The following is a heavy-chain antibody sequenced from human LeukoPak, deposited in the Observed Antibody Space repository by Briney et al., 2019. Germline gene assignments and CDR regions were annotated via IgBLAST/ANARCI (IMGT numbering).Heavy chain of an antibody. Sequence: SETLSLTCTVSGGSISSYYWSWIRQPPGKGLEWIGYIYYSGSTNYNPSLKNRVTISVDTSKIQFSLKLSSVTAADTAVYYCARAFPSYYYYGLDVWGQGTTVTVS. D-gene: IGHD2-21*01. J-gene: IGHJ6*02. CDR2: IYYSGST. CDR1: GGSISSYY. CDR3: ARAFPSYYYYGLDV. V-gene: IGHV4-59*01.